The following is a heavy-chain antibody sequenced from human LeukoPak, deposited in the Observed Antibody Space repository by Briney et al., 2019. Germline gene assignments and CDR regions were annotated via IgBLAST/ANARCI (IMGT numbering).Heavy chain of an antibody. V-gene: IGHV1-69*10. CDR2: XVPILGTA. J-gene: IGHJ4*02. D-gene: IGHD6-13*01. CDR1: GGXXXXXX. Sequence: SVKVSCTASGGXXXXXXXXXVXXXXXQXXEXVXXXVPILGTANYAQNFQGRVTITADRSTTTAYMELSSLRSEDTAVYYCARVPQGSSWPYYFDYWGQGTLVTVSS. CDR3: ARVPQGSSWPYYFDY.